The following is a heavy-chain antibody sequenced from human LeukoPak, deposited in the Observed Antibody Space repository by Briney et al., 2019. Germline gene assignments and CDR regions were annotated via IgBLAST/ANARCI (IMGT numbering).Heavy chain of an antibody. CDR2: INHSGST. Sequence: SETLSLTCAVYGGSFSGYYWSWIRQPPGKGLEWIGEINHSGSTNYNPSLKSRVTISVDTSKNQFSLKLSSVTAADTAVYYCARRRRWLQPRSTPFDYRGQRTLVTVSS. CDR1: GGSFSGYY. CDR3: ARRRRWLQPRSTPFDY. J-gene: IGHJ4*02. D-gene: IGHD5-24*01. V-gene: IGHV4-34*01.